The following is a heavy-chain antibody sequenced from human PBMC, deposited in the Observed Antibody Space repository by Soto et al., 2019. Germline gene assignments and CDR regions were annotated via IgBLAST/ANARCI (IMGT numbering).Heavy chain of an antibody. V-gene: IGHV4-59*01. J-gene: IGHJ5*02. D-gene: IGHD6-13*01. CDR1: GGSISSYY. CDR3: AMAPIAAAVGWFDP. CDR2: IYNSGST. Sequence: SETLSLTCTVSGGSISSYYGTWIRQPPGKGLEWIGYIYNSGSTNYNPSLKSRVTISVDTSKNQFSLKLSSVTAADTAVYYCAMAPIAAAVGWFDPWGQGTLVTVSS.